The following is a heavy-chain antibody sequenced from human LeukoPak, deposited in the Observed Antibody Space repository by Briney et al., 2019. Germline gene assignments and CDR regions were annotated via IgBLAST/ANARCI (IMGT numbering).Heavy chain of an antibody. CDR1: GCTFTSYY. Sequence: ASVKVSCKASGCTFTSYYMHWVRQAPGQGLEWMGIINPSGGSTSYAQKFQGRVTMTRDTSTSTVYMELSSLRSEDTAVYYCARDPRRIAVAGYAFDYWGQGTLVTVSS. D-gene: IGHD6-19*01. CDR3: ARDPRRIAVAGYAFDY. CDR2: INPSGGST. J-gene: IGHJ4*02. V-gene: IGHV1-46*01.